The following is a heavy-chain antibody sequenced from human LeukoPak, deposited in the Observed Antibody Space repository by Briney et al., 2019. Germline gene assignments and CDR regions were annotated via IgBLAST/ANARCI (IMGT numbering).Heavy chain of an antibody. CDR1: GYTFTSYG. Sequence: ASVKVSCKASGYTFTSYGISWVRQAPGQGLEWMGWISAYNGNTNYAQKLQGRVTMTTDTSTSTAYMELRSLRSDDTAVYYCARGNIVDKSRVYYYYGMDVWGQGTTVTVSS. D-gene: IGHD2-15*01. CDR2: ISAYNGNT. J-gene: IGHJ6*02. CDR3: ARGNIVDKSRVYYYYGMDV. V-gene: IGHV1-18*01.